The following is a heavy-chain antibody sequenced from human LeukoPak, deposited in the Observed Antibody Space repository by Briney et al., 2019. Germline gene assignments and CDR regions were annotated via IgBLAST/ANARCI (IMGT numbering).Heavy chain of an antibody. D-gene: IGHD2-2*01. Sequence: ASVKVACKASGYTFTSYGISWGRQAPGQGLEWMGWISAYNGNTNYAKKLQGRVTMTTDTSTSTAYMELRSLRSDDTAVYYCARERFCSSTSCSRFDPWGQGTLVTVSS. CDR2: ISAYNGNT. CDR1: GYTFTSYG. J-gene: IGHJ5*02. V-gene: IGHV1-18*01. CDR3: ARERFCSSTSCSRFDP.